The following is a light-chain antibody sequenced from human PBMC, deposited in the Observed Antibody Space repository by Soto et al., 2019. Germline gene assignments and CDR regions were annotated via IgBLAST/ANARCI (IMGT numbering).Light chain of an antibody. CDR2: DAS. V-gene: IGKV3-11*01. CDR3: PQRSKWPLT. CDR1: QSVSSY. Sequence: EIVLTQSPATLSLSPGERATLSCRASQSVSSYLAWYQQKPGQAPRLLIYDASNRATGIPARFSGTVSGTDFTLTISSVEPVEFAFYSCPQRSKWPLTFGGGTKVEIK. J-gene: IGKJ4*01.